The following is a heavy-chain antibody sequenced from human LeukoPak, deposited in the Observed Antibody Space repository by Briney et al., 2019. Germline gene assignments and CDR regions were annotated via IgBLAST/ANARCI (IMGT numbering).Heavy chain of an antibody. J-gene: IGHJ4*02. D-gene: IGHD3-10*01. CDR2: ISGSGGST. CDR1: GFTFSSYA. CDR3: AKVRGITMVRGVFDY. V-gene: IGHV3-23*01. Sequence: PGESLRLSCAASGFTFSSYAMSWVRQAPGKGLEWVSAISGSGGSTYYADSVKGRFTISRDNSKNTLYLQMNSLRAEDTAVYYCAKVRGITMVRGVFDYWGQGTLVTVSS.